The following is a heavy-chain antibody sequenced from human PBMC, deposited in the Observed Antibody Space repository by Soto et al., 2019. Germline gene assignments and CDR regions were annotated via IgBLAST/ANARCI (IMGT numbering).Heavy chain of an antibody. CDR3: ARSVEGHFDY. V-gene: IGHV3-48*02. CDR1: GFRFDNFS. CDR2: ITSDTNTI. Sequence: GGSLRLSCAASGFRFDNFSMNWIRQAPGKGLEWSAYITSDTNTIKYADSVKGRFTVSRDNAKDSVYLQMNSLRDEDTAVYYYARSVEGHFDYWGQGTVVTVS. J-gene: IGHJ4*02. D-gene: IGHD6-19*01.